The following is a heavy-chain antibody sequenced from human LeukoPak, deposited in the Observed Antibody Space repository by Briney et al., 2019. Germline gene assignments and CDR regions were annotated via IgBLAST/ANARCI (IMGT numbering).Heavy chain of an antibody. Sequence: GGSLRLSCAASGFTFSSYSMNWVRQAPGKGLEWVSSISSSSSYIYYADSVKGRFTISRDNAKNSLYLQMNSLRAEDTAVYYCAREPWNYYGSGSYFDYWGQGTLVTVSS. CDR1: GFTFSSYS. D-gene: IGHD3-10*01. CDR2: ISSSSSYI. V-gene: IGHV3-21*01. CDR3: AREPWNYYGSGSYFDY. J-gene: IGHJ4*02.